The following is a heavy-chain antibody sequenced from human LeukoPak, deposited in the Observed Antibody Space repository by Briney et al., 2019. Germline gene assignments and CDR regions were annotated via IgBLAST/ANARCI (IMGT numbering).Heavy chain of an antibody. CDR1: GFTFSSYW. CDR3: ATSQKLDPLGDYYYGMDA. V-gene: IGHV3-7*01. Sequence: GGSLRLSCAASGFTFSSYWMSWVRQAPGKGLEWVANIKQDGSEKYYVDSVKGRFTISRDNAKNSLYLQMNSRRAEDTAVYYWATSQKLDPLGDYYYGMDAWGQGTTVTVSS. CDR2: IKQDGSEK. J-gene: IGHJ6*02. D-gene: IGHD6-13*01.